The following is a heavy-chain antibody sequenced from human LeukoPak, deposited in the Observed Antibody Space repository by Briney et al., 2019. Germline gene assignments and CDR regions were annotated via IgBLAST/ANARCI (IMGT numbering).Heavy chain of an antibody. J-gene: IGHJ5*02. V-gene: IGHV4-59*08. CDR2: IYHDGST. CDR1: GGSISSYY. CDR3: ARTLSGGWFDP. Sequence: SSETLSLTCTVSGGSISSYYWSWIRQPPGKGLEWIGNIYHDGSTYYNPSLKSRVTISVDTSKNQFSLKLSSVTAADTAVYYCARTLSGGWFDPWGQGTLVTVSS. D-gene: IGHD3-10*01.